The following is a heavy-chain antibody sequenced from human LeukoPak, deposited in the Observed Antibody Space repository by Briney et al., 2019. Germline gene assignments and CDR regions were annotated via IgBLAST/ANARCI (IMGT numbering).Heavy chain of an antibody. CDR3: TTAPNSSGYYYAF. D-gene: IGHD3-22*01. Sequence: GGSLRLSCATSGFTFSNAWMSWVRQAPGKGLEWVGRIKSKTDGGTTDYAAPVKGRFTISRDDSKNTLYLQMNSLKTEDTAVYYCTTAPNSSGYYYAFWGQGTLVTVSS. V-gene: IGHV3-15*01. J-gene: IGHJ4*02. CDR1: GFTFSNAW. CDR2: IKSKTDGGTT.